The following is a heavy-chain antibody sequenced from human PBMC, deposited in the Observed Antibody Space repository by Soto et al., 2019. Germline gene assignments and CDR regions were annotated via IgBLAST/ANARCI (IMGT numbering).Heavy chain of an antibody. Sequence: SVKVSCKASGFTFSNSAIQWMRQARGERLEWIGWIVVGSGNTNYAQKIQERVTIIRDMSTSTSYMELSSPTSEDTAVYYCVLCTTTSCYGKFDYWGQGTLVTVSS. CDR2: IVVGSGNT. CDR3: VLCTTTSCYGKFDY. V-gene: IGHV1-58*02. D-gene: IGHD2-2*01. J-gene: IGHJ4*02. CDR1: GFTFSNSA.